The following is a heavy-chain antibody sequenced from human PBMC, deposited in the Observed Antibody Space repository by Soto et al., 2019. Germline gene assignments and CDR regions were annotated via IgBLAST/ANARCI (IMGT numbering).Heavy chain of an antibody. Sequence: SETLSLTCTVSGGSISSYYWSWIRQPPGKGLEWIGYIYYSGSTNYNPSLKSRVTISVDTSKNQFSLKLSSVTAAATAVYYCARFDGSGRYFDYWGQGTLVTVSS. CDR3: ARFDGSGRYFDY. CDR2: IYYSGST. V-gene: IGHV4-59*01. D-gene: IGHD2-15*01. CDR1: GGSISSYY. J-gene: IGHJ4*02.